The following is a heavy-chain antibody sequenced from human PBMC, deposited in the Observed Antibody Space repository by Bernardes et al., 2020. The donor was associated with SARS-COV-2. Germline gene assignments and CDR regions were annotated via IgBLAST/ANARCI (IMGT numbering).Heavy chain of an antibody. Sequence: GGSLRLSCAASGFTFSSYAMTWVRQAPGKGLESVSTITGSGASTYYADSVKGRFTISRDNSKNTLYLQMNSLRADDTAVYYCAKDRPIPDYWGQGTLVTVSS. V-gene: IGHV3-23*01. CDR3: AKDRPIPDY. CDR2: ITGSGAST. CDR1: GFTFSSYA. J-gene: IGHJ4*02.